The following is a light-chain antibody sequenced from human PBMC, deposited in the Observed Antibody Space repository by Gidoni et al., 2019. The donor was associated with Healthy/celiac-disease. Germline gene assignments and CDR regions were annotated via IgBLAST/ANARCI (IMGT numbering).Light chain of an antibody. CDR1: QSISSW. Sequence: DIQMTQSPSTLSASVGDRVTITCRASQSISSWLAWYQQKQGKAPKLLIYKASSLESGVPSRFSGSGSGTEFTLTISRLQPDDFATYYCQHQWAFGQGTKVEIK. CDR3: QHQWA. V-gene: IGKV1-5*03. J-gene: IGKJ1*01. CDR2: KAS.